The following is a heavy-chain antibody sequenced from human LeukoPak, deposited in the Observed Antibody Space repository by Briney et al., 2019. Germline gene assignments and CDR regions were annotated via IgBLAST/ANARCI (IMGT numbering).Heavy chain of an antibody. CDR1: GYTFTSYG. CDR2: ISAYNGNT. Sequence: ASVKVSCKASGYTFTSYGISWVRQAPGQGLEWMGWISAYNGNTNYAQKLQGRVTMTTDTSTSTAYMELRSLRSDDTAVYYCARGGYCSRTSCYAPKYFQHWGQGTLVTVSS. CDR3: ARGGYCSRTSCYAPKYFQH. D-gene: IGHD2-2*01. J-gene: IGHJ1*01. V-gene: IGHV1-18*04.